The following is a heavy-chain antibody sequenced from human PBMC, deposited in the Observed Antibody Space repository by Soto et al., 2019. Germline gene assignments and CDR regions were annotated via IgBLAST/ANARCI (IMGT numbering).Heavy chain of an antibody. Sequence: PSETLSLTCTVSGGSISSGCYYWSWIRQHPGKGLEWIGYIYYSGSTYYNPSLKSRVTISVDTSKNQFPLKLSSVTAADTAVYYCARGYYDSSGYYPFDYWGQGTLVTVSS. V-gene: IGHV4-31*03. CDR2: IYYSGST. D-gene: IGHD3-22*01. CDR3: ARGYYDSSGYYPFDY. CDR1: GGSISSGCYY. J-gene: IGHJ4*02.